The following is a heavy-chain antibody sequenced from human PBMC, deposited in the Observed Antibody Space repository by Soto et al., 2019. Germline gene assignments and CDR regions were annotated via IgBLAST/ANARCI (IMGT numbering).Heavy chain of an antibody. CDR1: GGSISSSNW. CDR3: ARYAGSSWFDY. J-gene: IGHJ4*02. V-gene: IGHV4-4*02. D-gene: IGHD6-13*01. Sequence: SETLSLTCAVSGGSISSSNWWSWVRQPPGKGLEWIGEIYHSGSTNYNPSLKSRVTMSLDTSKNQFSLKLRSVTAADTAVFYCARYAGSSWFDYCGQGTLVTVSS. CDR2: IYHSGST.